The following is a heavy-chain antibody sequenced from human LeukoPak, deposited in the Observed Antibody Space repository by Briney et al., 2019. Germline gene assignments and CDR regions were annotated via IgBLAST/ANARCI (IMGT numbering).Heavy chain of an antibody. CDR1: GFTFSSYA. V-gene: IGHV3-30-3*01. Sequence: GGSLRLSCAASGFTFSSYAMHWVRQAPGKGLEWVAVISYDGSNKYYADSVKGRFTISRDNSKNTLYLQMNSLRAEDTAVYYCAKESPGYYYGMDVWGQGTTVTVSS. CDR2: ISYDGSNK. J-gene: IGHJ6*02. CDR3: AKESPGYYYGMDV.